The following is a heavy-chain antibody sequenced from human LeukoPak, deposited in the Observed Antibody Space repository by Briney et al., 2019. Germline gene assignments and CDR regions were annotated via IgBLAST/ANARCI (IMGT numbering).Heavy chain of an antibody. J-gene: IGHJ4*02. D-gene: IGHD3-22*01. CDR1: GFTSSSYS. CDR2: IRYDGSNK. V-gene: IGHV3-30*02. Sequence: PGGSLRLSCVTSGFTSSSYSMNWVRQAPGKGLEWVAFIRYDGSNKYYADSVKGRFTISRDNSKNTLYLQMNSLRAEDTAVYYCAKGPRGYYGSEAFDYWGQGTLVTVSS. CDR3: AKGPRGYYGSEAFDY.